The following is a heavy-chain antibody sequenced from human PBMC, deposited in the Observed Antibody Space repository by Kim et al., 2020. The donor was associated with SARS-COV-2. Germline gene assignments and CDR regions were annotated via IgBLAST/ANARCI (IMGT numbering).Heavy chain of an antibody. J-gene: IGHJ3*02. CDR2: K. V-gene: IGHV3-33*01. CDR3: ARGAVGDAFDI. D-gene: IGHD6-19*01. Sequence: KYSADSVTGRFTIPRDNSKNTLYLQMNSLRAEDTAVYYCARGAVGDAFDIWGQGTMVTVSS.